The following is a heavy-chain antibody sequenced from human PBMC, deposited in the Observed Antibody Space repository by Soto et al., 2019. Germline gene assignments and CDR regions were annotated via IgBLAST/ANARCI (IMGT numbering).Heavy chain of an antibody. CDR1: GGSLTGYY. D-gene: IGHD3-3*01. V-gene: IGHV4-34*01. CDR2: ISQTGST. Sequence: KSSETLSLTCAVDGGSLTGYYWSWIRQSPGKGLEWFGEISQTGSTNYNPSLKSRVTISADTSKNQFSLKLSSVTAADTAVYYCARSKYYDFWSGYFDNWGQGTLVTVSS. J-gene: IGHJ4*02. CDR3: ARSKYYDFWSGYFDN.